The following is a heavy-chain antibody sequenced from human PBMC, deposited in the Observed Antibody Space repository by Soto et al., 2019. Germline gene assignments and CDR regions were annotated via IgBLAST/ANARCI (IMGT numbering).Heavy chain of an antibody. CDR3: ARQGAAGGADY. CDR1: GGSISISSYF. V-gene: IGHV4-39*01. J-gene: IGHJ4*02. D-gene: IGHD2-15*01. Sequence: QLQLQESGPGLVKPSETLSLTCSVSGGSISISSYFWGWIRQPPGKGLEWIGSSFYSGSTYYNPSLKSRVTISEDTSKNQFSLKLSSVTAADTAVYYCARQGAAGGADYWGQGTLLTVSS. CDR2: SFYSGST.